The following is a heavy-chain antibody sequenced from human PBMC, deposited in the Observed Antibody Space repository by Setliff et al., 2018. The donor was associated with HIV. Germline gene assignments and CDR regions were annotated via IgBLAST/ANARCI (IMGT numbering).Heavy chain of an antibody. V-gene: IGHV4-39*01. CDR2: FYYSGST. CDR1: GVSFGSSDYY. J-gene: IGHJ4*02. Sequence: LSLTCTVSGVSFGSSDYYRAWIRQPPGKGLEWIGSFYYSGSTYYNPSLKSRVTISVDTSKNQFSLRLTSVTAADTAVYYCARNTRAGDFDYWGQGTLVTVSS. CDR3: ARNTRAGDFDY. D-gene: IGHD3-10*01.